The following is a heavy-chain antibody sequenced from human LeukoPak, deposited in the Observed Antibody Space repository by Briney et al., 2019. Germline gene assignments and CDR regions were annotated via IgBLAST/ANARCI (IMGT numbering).Heavy chain of an antibody. CDR1: GYSIRSAYY. V-gene: IGHV4-38-2*01. CDR2: IYHIGTT. J-gene: IGHJ4*02. Sequence: PSETLSLTCAVFGYSIRSAYYWGWIRQPPGKGLEWLGSIYHIGTTYYNPSLKSRITISLNTSKSQFSLKLTSVTAADTAVYYCATTTVVTRDFDYWGQGTLVTVSS. D-gene: IGHD4-23*01. CDR3: ATTTVVTRDFDY.